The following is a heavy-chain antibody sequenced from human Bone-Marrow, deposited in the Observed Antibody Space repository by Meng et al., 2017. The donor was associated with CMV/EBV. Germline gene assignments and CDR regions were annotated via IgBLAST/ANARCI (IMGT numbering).Heavy chain of an antibody. D-gene: IGHD3-3*01. J-gene: IGHJ4*02. Sequence: GESLKISCTASGFTFSRYWMTWVRQAPGKGLEWVANIKQDGGKIYYVDSVKGRFTTSRDNAKNSLYLQMNSLRAEDTAVYYCAKYYDFWSGYSDYVDYWGQGTLVTVSS. CDR2: IKQDGGKI. CDR3: AKYYDFWSGYSDYVDY. CDR1: GFTFSRYW. V-gene: IGHV3-7*01.